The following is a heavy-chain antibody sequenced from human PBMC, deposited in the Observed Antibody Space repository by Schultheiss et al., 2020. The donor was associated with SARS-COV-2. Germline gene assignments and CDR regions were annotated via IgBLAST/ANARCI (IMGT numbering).Heavy chain of an antibody. Sequence: SETLSLTCSVSGGSVSSGRYYWSWVRQPPGKGLEWIGYISYSGNTYYNPSLKSLVTISVDTSTNQFSLKLSSVTAADTAVYYCARRRKANWGSTDYWGQGTLVTVSS. J-gene: IGHJ4*02. CDR1: GGSVSSGRYY. D-gene: IGHD7-27*01. CDR3: ARRRKANWGSTDY. CDR2: ISYSGNT. V-gene: IGHV4-61*01.